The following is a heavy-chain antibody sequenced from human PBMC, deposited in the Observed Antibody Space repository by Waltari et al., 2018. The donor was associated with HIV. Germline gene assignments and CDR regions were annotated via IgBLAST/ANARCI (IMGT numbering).Heavy chain of an antibody. J-gene: IGHJ5*02. CDR2: ISAYNGNT. CDR1: GYTFTRYG. D-gene: IGHD3-3*01. V-gene: IGHV1-18*01. Sequence: QVQLVQSGAEVKKPGASVKVSCKASGYTFTRYGISWVRQAPGQGLEGMGWISAYNGNTNYAQKLQGRVTMTTDTSTSTAYMELRSLRSDDTAVYYCARLQGDFWTRTGNNWFDPWGQGTLVTVSS. CDR3: ARLQGDFWTRTGNNWFDP.